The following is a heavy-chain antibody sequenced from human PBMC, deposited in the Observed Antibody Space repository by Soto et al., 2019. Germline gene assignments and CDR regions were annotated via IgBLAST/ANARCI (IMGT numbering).Heavy chain of an antibody. J-gene: IGHJ6*03. Sequence: GGSLRLSCAASGFTLNSYWMYWVRQAPGKGLMWVSRINSDGSSTSYADSVKGRFTISRDNAKNTLYLQMNSLRAEDTAVYYCARGGYGDYYYYHYYMDVWGKGITVTVSS. CDR1: GFTLNSYW. V-gene: IGHV3-74*01. D-gene: IGHD4-17*01. CDR2: INSDGSST. CDR3: ARGGYGDYYYYHYYMDV.